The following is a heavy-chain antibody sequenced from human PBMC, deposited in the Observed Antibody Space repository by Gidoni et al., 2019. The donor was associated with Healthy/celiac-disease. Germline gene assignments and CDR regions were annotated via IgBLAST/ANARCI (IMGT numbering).Heavy chain of an antibody. V-gene: IGHV4-34*01. Sequence: VQLQQWGAGLLKPSETLSLTCAVYGGSFSGYYWSWIRQPPGKGLEWIGEINHSGSTNYNPSLKSRVTISVDTSKNQFSLKLSSVTAADTAVYYCARGNTVYYDILTGYYTLGYWGQGTLVTVSS. CDR1: GGSFSGYY. CDR3: ARGNTVYYDILTGYYTLGY. J-gene: IGHJ4*02. D-gene: IGHD3-9*01. CDR2: INHSGST.